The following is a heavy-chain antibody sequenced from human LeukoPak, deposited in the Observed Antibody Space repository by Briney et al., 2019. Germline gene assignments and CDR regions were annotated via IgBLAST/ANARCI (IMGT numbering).Heavy chain of an antibody. D-gene: IGHD3-10*01. CDR3: ARASGSYDY. Sequence: GGSLRLSCAASGFTFSSYAMSWVRQAPGKGLEWVSAISGSGGSTYYADSVKGRFTISRDNSKNTLYLQMNSLRVEDTGVYYCARASGSYDYWGQGTLVTVSS. CDR2: ISGSGGST. J-gene: IGHJ4*02. V-gene: IGHV3-23*01. CDR1: GFTFSSYA.